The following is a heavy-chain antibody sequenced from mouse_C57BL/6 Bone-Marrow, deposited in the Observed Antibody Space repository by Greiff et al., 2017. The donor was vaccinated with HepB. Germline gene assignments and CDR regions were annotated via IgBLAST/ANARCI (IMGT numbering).Heavy chain of an antibody. Sequence: QVQLQQSGAELVKPGASVKLSCKASGYTFTSYWMHWVKQRPGQGLEWIGMIHPNSGSTNYNEKFKSKATLTVAKSSSTAYMQLSSLTSEDAAVYYCAGRVSWFADWGQGTLVTVSA. CDR1: GYTFTSYW. V-gene: IGHV1-64*01. CDR3: AGRVSWFAD. J-gene: IGHJ3*01. CDR2: IHPNSGST.